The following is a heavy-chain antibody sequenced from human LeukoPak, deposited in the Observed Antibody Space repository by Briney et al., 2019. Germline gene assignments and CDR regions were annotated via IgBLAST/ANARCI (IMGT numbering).Heavy chain of an antibody. CDR3: ARHNHDWGWDF. CDR1: GFIFSYYG. D-gene: IGHD2-8*02. Sequence: GRSLRLSCAASGFIFSYYGMHWVRQAPGKGLEWLAVIWPDGTIQYYADPVEGRFTISRDNSKNTLYLQLTGLRADDSAVYYCARHNHDWGWDFWGQGAQVTVSS. V-gene: IGHV3-33*01. J-gene: IGHJ4*02. CDR2: IWPDGTIQ.